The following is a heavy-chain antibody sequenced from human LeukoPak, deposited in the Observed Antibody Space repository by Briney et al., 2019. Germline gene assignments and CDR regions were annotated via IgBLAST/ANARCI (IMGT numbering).Heavy chain of an antibody. D-gene: IGHD6-13*01. CDR3: ARKAGYSSSWYENYYFDY. Sequence: GASVKVSCKASGYTFTGYYMRWVRQAPGQGLEWMGWINPNSGGTNYAQKFQGRVTMTRDTSISAAYMELSRLRSDDTAVYFCARKAGYSSSWYENYYFDYWGQGTLVTVSS. CDR1: GYTFTGYY. V-gene: IGHV1-2*02. CDR2: INPNSGGT. J-gene: IGHJ4*02.